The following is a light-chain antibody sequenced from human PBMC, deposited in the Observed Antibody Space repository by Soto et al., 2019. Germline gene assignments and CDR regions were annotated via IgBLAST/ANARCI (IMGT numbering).Light chain of an antibody. CDR1: SSNIGAGYD. Sequence: QSVLTQPPSVSGAPGQRVTISCTGSSSNIGAGYDVHWYQQLPGTAPKLLIYGNSNRPSGVPDRFSGSKSGTSASLAITGLQAEDEADYYCQSYDSSQSGVFGGGTKVTVL. V-gene: IGLV1-40*01. CDR2: GNS. J-gene: IGLJ2*01. CDR3: QSYDSSQSGV.